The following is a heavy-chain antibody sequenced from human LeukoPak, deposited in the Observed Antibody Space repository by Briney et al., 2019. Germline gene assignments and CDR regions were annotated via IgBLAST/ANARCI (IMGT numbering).Heavy chain of an antibody. J-gene: IGHJ4*02. D-gene: IGHD3/OR15-3a*01. V-gene: IGHV4-38-2*02. CDR3: ASGTEQSKYRRSYYFDY. Sequence: SETLSLTCTVSGYSISSGYYWGWIRQPPGKGLEWIGSIYHSGSTYYNPSLKSRVTISVDTSKNQFSLKLSSVTAADTAVYYCASGTEQSKYRRSYYFDYWGLGALVTVSS. CDR1: GYSISSGYY. CDR2: IYHSGST.